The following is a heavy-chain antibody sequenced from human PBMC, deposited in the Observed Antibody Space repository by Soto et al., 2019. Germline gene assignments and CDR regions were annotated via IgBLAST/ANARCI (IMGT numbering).Heavy chain of an antibody. CDR2: IIPIFGTA. D-gene: IGHD4-4*01. CDR1: GGTFSSYA. J-gene: IGHJ4*02. V-gene: IGHV1-69*01. CDR3: ARVPKYSNYVGGIDY. Sequence: QVQLVQSGAEVKKPGSSVKVSCKASGGTFSSYAISWVRQAPGQGLEWMGGIIPIFGTANYAQKFQGRVTITADESTSTAYMELSSLRSEDTTVYYCARVPKYSNYVGGIDYWGQGTLVTASS.